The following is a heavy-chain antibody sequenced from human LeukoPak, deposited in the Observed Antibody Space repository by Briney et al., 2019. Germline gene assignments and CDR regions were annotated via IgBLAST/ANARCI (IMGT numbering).Heavy chain of an antibody. J-gene: IGHJ6*03. Sequence: GGSLRLSCATSRFTVSSNYMSWVRQAPGKGLEWVSVIHSDGSTHYADFVKGRFTISRDNSKNTLYLQMNSLRAEDTAVYYCARDDRYDYYMDVWGKGTTVIVFS. V-gene: IGHV3-53*01. CDR1: RFTVSSNY. CDR2: IHSDGST. CDR3: ARDDRYDYYMDV.